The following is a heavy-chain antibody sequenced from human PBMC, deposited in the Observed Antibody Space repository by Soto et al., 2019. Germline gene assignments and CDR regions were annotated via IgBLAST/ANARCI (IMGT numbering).Heavy chain of an antibody. J-gene: IGHJ3*02. V-gene: IGHV3-7*01. CDR3: ARDPLEWFSSDRRYAFDI. CDR1: GFTFSSYW. D-gene: IGHD3-3*01. CDR2: IKQDGSEK. Sequence: PGGSLRLSCAASGFTFSSYWMNWVRQAPGKGLEWVANIKQDGSEKYYMDSVKGRFTVSRDNAKNSLYLQMNSLRAEDTAVYYCARDPLEWFSSDRRYAFDIRGQGTMVTVSS.